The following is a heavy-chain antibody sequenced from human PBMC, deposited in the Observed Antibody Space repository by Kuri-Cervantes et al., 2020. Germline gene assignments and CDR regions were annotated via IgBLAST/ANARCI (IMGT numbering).Heavy chain of an antibody. CDR3: ARDWHSSSWYPDYYYYYGMDV. Sequence: LSLTCAASGFTFDDYAMHWVRQAPGKGLEWVSGISWNSGSIGYADSVKGRFTISRDNAKNTLYLQMNSLRAEDTAVYYCARDWHSSSWYPDYYYYYGMDVWGQGTTVTVSS. CDR2: ISWNSGSI. CDR1: GFTFDDYA. D-gene: IGHD6-13*01. V-gene: IGHV3-9*01. J-gene: IGHJ6*02.